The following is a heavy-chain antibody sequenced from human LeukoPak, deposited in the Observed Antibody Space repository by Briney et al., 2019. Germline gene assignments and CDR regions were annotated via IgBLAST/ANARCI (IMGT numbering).Heavy chain of an antibody. CDR2: IYHSGST. V-gene: IGHV4-4*02. Sequence: KPGGTLRLSCVATGFTFSRHGMNWVRQAPGKGLEWIGEIYHSGSTNYNPSLKSRVTISVDKSKNQFSLKLSSVTAADTAVYYCARVAYCDNNWFDPWGQGTLVTVSS. CDR3: ARVAYCDNNWFDP. J-gene: IGHJ5*02. D-gene: IGHD3-22*01. CDR1: GFTFSRHGM.